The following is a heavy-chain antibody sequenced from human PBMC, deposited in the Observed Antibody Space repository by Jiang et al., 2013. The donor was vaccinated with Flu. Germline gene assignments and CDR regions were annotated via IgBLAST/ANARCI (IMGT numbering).Heavy chain of an antibody. CDR3: ARRGDPINWFDH. Sequence: GAEVKKPGSSVKVSCKASGGTFSSYTISWVRQAPGQGLEWMGQIIPIFETANYAQKFQGRVTITADESTSTAYMELSSLRSEDTAVYYCARRGDPINWFDHWGQGTLVTVSS. CDR2: IIPIFETA. J-gene: IGHJ5*02. V-gene: IGHV1-69*01. CDR1: GGTFSSYT.